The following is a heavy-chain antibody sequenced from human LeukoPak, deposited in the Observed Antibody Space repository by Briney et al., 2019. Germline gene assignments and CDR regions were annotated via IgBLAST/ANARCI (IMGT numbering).Heavy chain of an antibody. J-gene: IGHJ4*02. CDR3: ARGRSYYDSSGYDFDY. CDR1: GFTVSSNY. D-gene: IGHD3-22*01. CDR2: IYSGGST. Sequence: GGSLRLSCAASGFTVSSNYMSWVRQAPGKGLEWVSVIYSGGSTYYADSVKGRFTISRHNSKNTLHLQMNSLRAEDTAVYYCARGRSYYDSSGYDFDYWGQGTLVTVSS. V-gene: IGHV3-53*04.